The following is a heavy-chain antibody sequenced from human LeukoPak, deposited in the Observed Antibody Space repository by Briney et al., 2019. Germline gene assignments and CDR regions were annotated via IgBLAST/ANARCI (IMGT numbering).Heavy chain of an antibody. CDR2: IGGSGDKT. J-gene: IGHJ4*02. V-gene: IGHV3-23*01. CDR1: GFTFNRNA. CDR3: VRRGDASSGWGDHDF. D-gene: IGHD6-19*01. Sequence: GGSLRLSCTASGFTFNRNAISWVRRAPGKGLEWVSTIGGSGDKTFYADSVKGRFTISRDNSKNMVHLQMNSLTGEDTALYYCVRRGDASSGWGDHDFWGQGALVTVSS.